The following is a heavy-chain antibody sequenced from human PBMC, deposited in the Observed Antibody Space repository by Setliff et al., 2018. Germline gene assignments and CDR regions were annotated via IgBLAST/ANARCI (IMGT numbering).Heavy chain of an antibody. CDR2: IYSGGSI. CDR3: ARDPPNVGYVTGRGSWFDP. CDR1: GFTVSTSY. D-gene: IGHD3-10*01. J-gene: IGHJ5*02. V-gene: IGHV3-66*01. Sequence: GGSLRLSCAAPGFTVSTSYMSWVRQAPGKGLEWVSTIYSGGSIFYADSVRGRFTISREPSKDTLSLQMDSLRVEDTAVYYCARDPPNVGYVTGRGSWFDPWGQGTLVTVSS.